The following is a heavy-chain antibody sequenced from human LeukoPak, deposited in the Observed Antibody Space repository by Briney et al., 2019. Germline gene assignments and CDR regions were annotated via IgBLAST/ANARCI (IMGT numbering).Heavy chain of an antibody. CDR2: VNHSGTA. J-gene: IGHJ3*02. CDR3: ASLNPFSGRRNAFDI. V-gene: IGHV4-34*01. D-gene: IGHD1-26*01. Sequence: SETLSLTCAVHGGSFSGYYWSWIRQPPGQGLEWIGEVNHSGTARYNPSLESRVTISVDTSKSQSSLNVYFVTAADTAVYYCASLNPFSGRRNAFDIWGQGAMVAVSS. CDR1: GGSFSGYY.